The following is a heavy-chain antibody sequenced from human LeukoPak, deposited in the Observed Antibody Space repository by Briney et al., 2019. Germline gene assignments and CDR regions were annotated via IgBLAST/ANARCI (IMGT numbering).Heavy chain of an antibody. CDR2: IRSKAYGGTT. V-gene: IGHV3-49*04. CDR1: GFSFGDYT. Sequence: QTGGSLRLSCTASGFSFGDYTMSWVRQAPGEGLEWVGFIRSKAYGGTTVSAASVKGRFTISRDDSKSIAYLQMNSLKTEDTAVYYCSRDPLISGSHFDYWGQGTLVTVSS. J-gene: IGHJ4*02. CDR3: SRDPLISGSHFDY. D-gene: IGHD1-26*01.